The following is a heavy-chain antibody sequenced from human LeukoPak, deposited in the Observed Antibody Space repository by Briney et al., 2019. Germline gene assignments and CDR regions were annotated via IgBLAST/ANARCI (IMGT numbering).Heavy chain of an antibody. J-gene: IGHJ5*02. CDR3: ARTYYYDSGGFLNHWFDP. CDR1: GGSISSYY. Sequence: SETLSLTCTVSGGSISSYYWSWIRQPPGTGLEWIGYVYDSGSTNYNPSLKSRVTISVDTSKNQFYLKLSSVTAADTALYYCARTYYYDSGGFLNHWFDPWGQGTLVTVSS. V-gene: IGHV4-59*08. D-gene: IGHD3-22*01. CDR2: VYDSGST.